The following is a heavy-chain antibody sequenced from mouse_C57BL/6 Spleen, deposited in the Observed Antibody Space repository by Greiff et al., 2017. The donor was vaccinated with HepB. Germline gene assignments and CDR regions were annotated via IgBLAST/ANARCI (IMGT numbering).Heavy chain of an antibody. J-gene: IGHJ2*01. CDR1: GFTFSSYA. D-gene: IGHD2-3*01. Sequence: EVKVVESGGGLVKPGGSLKLSCAASGFTFSSYAMSWVRQTPEKRLEWVATISDGGSYTYYPDNVKGRFTISRDNAKNNLYLQMSHLKSEDTAMYYCARGGDGYYLYYFDYWGQGTTLTVSS. V-gene: IGHV5-4*03. CDR3: ARGGDGYYLYYFDY. CDR2: ISDGGSYT.